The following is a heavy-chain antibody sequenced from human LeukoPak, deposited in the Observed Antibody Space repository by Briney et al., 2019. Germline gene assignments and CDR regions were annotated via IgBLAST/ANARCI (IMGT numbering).Heavy chain of an antibody. D-gene: IGHD5-18*01. Sequence: PGGSLRLSCAASGFTFSTSWMDWVCQAPGKGLEWVANIKEDGSLTFYVDSVKGRFTISRDNAKNSLYLQMNSLRVDDTAVYYCARDRGYKAFDIWGQGTMVTVSS. CDR1: GFTFSTSW. CDR2: IKEDGSLT. CDR3: ARDRGYKAFDI. V-gene: IGHV3-7*03. J-gene: IGHJ3*02.